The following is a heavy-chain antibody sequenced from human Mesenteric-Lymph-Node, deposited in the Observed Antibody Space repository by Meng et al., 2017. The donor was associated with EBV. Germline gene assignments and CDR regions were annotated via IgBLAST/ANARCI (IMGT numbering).Heavy chain of an antibody. CDR2: INPSGGST. CDR1: GYTFTSYY. D-gene: IGHD1-7*01. V-gene: IGHV1-46*01. CDR3: AASYNWNSPFDY. Sequence: QVKLVKSGAGVKKPGASVKVSCEESGYTFTSYYMHWVRQAPGQGLEWMGIINPSGGSTSYAQKFQGRVTVTSDTSTSTVYMELTSLISEDMAVYFCAASYNWNSPFDYWGQGTLVTVSS. J-gene: IGHJ4*02.